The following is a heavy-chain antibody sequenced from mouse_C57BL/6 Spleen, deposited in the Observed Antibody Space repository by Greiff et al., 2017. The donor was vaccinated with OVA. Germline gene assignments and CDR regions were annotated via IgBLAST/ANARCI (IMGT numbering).Heavy chain of an antibody. CDR2: IRNKANGYTT. J-gene: IGHJ3*01. V-gene: IGHV7-3*01. CDR1: GFTFTDYY. CDR3: ARSHYDYPLFAY. Sequence: EVMLVESGGGLVQPGGSLSLSCAASGFTFTDYYMSWVRQPPGKALEWLGFIRNKANGYTTEYSASVKGRFTISRDNSQSILYLQMNALRAEDSATYYCARSHYDYPLFAYWGQGTLVTVSA. D-gene: IGHD2-4*01.